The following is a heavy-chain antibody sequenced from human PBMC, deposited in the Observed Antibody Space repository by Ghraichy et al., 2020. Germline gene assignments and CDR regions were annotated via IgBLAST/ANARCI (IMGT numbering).Heavy chain of an antibody. J-gene: IGHJ4*02. CDR3: ARVACSGLRGFDY. D-gene: IGHD2-15*01. Sequence: ASVKVSCKTAGYPFTNSTITWVLQSPGQGLEWMGWISAYNGNTNYAQNLQGRVTMTTDTSTSTAYMEVRSLRSDDTALYYCARVACSGLRGFDYWGQGTLVAVSS. CDR2: ISAYNGNT. CDR1: GYPFTNST. V-gene: IGHV1-18*01.